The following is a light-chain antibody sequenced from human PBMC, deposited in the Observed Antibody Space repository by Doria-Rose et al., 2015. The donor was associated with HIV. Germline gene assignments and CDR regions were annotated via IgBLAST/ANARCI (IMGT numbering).Light chain of an antibody. CDR2: DAS. CDR3: QQYENVPIT. J-gene: IGKJ5*01. Sequence: DIQMTQSPSSLSASVGDRVTITCQASQDISNYLSWYQHKPGKAPKLLICDASNLETGVPSRFSGSGSGTNFTLTISSLQPEDIATFYCQQYENVPITFGQGTRLEIK. V-gene: IGKV1-33*01. CDR1: QDISNY.